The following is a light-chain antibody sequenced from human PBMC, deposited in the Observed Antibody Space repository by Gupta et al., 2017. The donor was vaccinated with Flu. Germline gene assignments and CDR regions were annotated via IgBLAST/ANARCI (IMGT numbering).Light chain of an antibody. CDR1: QTILHSSSHKNY. CDR3: QQTYSSPYS. J-gene: IGKJ2*03. Sequence: EIVMTQSPDSLAVSLGEKAIINCKSSQTILHSSSHKNYLAWYQLKPGQPPKMLIFWASTRESGVPDRFSGSGSGTDFTLTINSLQAEDVAVYFCQQTYSSPYSFGQGTKLEIK. V-gene: IGKV4-1*01. CDR2: WAS.